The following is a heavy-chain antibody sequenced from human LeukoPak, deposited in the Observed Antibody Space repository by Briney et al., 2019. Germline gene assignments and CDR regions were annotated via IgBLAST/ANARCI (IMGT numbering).Heavy chain of an antibody. CDR2: IYYSGST. CDR3: EKAQYNKRPQGKTPYYFDY. CDR1: GGSISSYY. Sequence: PSETLSLTCTVSGGSISSYYWSWIRQPPGKGLEWIGYIYYSGSTNYNPSLKSRVTISVDTSKNQFSLKLSSVTAADTAVYYFEKAQYNKRPQGKTPYYFDYWGQGPRVTVSS. D-gene: IGHD5-24*01. J-gene: IGHJ4*02. V-gene: IGHV4-59*01.